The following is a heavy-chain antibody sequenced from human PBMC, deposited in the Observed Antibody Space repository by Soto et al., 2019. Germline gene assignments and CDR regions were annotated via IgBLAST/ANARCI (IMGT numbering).Heavy chain of an antibody. Sequence: GGSLRLSCAASGFTVSSNYMSWVRQAPGKGLEWVSVIYSGGSTYYADSVKGRFTISRDNSKNTLYLQMNSLRAEDTAVYYCARGMAGTLFFSDYYMDVWGKGTTVTVSS. V-gene: IGHV3-66*01. CDR1: GFTVSSNY. D-gene: IGHD6-19*01. CDR3: ARGMAGTLFFSDYYMDV. J-gene: IGHJ6*03. CDR2: IYSGGST.